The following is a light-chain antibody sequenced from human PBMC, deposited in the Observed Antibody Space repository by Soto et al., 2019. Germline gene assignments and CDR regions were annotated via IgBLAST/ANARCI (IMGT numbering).Light chain of an antibody. J-gene: IGLJ1*01. CDR3: ISYTTSRTYV. Sequence: QSALTQPASVSGSPGQSITIPCTGTSSDVGGYNYVSWYQQHPGKAPKLMIYHVSKRPSGVSYRFSGSTSGNTASLTISGLQAEDEADYYCISYTTSRTYVFGPGTKVTVL. CDR2: HVS. V-gene: IGLV2-14*01. CDR1: SSDVGGYNY.